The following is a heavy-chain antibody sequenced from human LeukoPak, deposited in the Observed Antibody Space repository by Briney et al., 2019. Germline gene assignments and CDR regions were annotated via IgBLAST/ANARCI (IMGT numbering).Heavy chain of an antibody. D-gene: IGHD1-26*01. V-gene: IGHV3-23*01. CDR2: ISGSGGST. J-gene: IGHJ4*02. CDR1: GGSISSGGYY. CDR3: AKEGAEEYYFDY. Sequence: ETLSLTCTVSGGSISSGGYYWSWVRQAPGKGLEWVSAISGSGGSTYYADSVKGRFTISRDNSKNTLYLQMNSLRAEDTAVYYCAKEGAEEYYFDYWGQGTLVTVSS.